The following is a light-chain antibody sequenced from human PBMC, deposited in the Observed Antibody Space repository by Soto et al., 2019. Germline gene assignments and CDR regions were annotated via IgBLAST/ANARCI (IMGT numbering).Light chain of an antibody. CDR1: QSVRSN. V-gene: IGKV3-11*01. CDR3: QQRSNWPWT. Sequence: EIVLTQSPATLSLSPGERATLSCRASQSVRSNLAWYQQKPGQAPRLLIYDASNRATGIPGRFSGSGSGTDFTLTISNLEPEDFAVHYCQQRSNWPWTFGQGAKVEIK. J-gene: IGKJ1*01. CDR2: DAS.